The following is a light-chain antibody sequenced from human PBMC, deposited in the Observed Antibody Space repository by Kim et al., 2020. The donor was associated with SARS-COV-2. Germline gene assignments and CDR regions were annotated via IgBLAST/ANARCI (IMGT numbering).Light chain of an antibody. CDR1: SSDVGGYNY. V-gene: IGLV2-11*01. Sequence: SALTQPRSVSGSPGQSVTISCTGTSSDVGGYNYVSWYQQHPGKAPKLMIYDVNKRPSGVPDRFSGSKSGNTASLTISGLQAGDEADYYCCSYAGSYTSLYVFGTGTKVTVL. J-gene: IGLJ1*01. CDR3: CSYAGSYTSLYV. CDR2: DVN.